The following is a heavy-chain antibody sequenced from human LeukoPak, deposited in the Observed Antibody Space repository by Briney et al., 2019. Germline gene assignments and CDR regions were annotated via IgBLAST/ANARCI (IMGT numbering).Heavy chain of an antibody. Sequence: ASVKVSCKASGYTFTGYYMHWVRQAPGQGLEWVGWINPNSGGTNYAQKFQGRVTMTRDTSISTAYMELSRLRSDDTAVYYCARGTSGYYYVGAFDIWGQGTMVTVSS. CDR2: INPNSGGT. D-gene: IGHD3-22*01. CDR1: GYTFTGYY. V-gene: IGHV1-2*02. J-gene: IGHJ3*02. CDR3: ARGTSGYYYVGAFDI.